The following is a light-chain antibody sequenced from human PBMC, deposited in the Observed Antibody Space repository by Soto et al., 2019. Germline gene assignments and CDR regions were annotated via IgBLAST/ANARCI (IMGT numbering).Light chain of an antibody. J-gene: IGLJ2*01. CDR1: SSDVGGYNY. V-gene: IGLV2-14*01. CDR2: EVT. CDR3: SSYSSISTLV. Sequence: QSVLTQPASVSGSLGQSITISCTGTSSDVGGYNYVSWYQHHPGRAPKLMIYEVTNRPSGVSNRFSGSKSGNTASLTISGLQAEDEADYYCSSYSSISTLVFGGGTQLTVL.